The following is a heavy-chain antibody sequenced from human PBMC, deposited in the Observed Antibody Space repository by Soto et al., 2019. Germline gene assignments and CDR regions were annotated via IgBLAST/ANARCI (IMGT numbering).Heavy chain of an antibody. CDR3: AKAQPDYATVTTAIRY. Sequence: QVQLVESGGGVVQPGRSLRLSCAASGFTFSSYGMHWVRQAPGKGLEWVAVISYDGSNKYYADSVKGRFTISRDNSKNTLYLQMNSLRAEDTAVYYCAKAQPDYATVTTAIRYRGQGTLVTVSS. CDR1: GFTFSSYG. D-gene: IGHD4-17*01. V-gene: IGHV3-30*18. J-gene: IGHJ4*02. CDR2: ISYDGSNK.